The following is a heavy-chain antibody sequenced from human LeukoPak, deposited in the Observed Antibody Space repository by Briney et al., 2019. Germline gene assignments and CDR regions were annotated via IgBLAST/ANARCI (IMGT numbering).Heavy chain of an antibody. Sequence: SQTLSLTCTVSGASIRSGDYYWSWIRQPPGKGLEWIGYIYDSGSTYYNPPLKSRITISVDTSENRFSLKLSSVTATDTAVYYCARDCSGGSCYGAFDIWGQGTMVTVSS. V-gene: IGHV4-30-4*01. D-gene: IGHD2-15*01. CDR2: IYDSGST. CDR3: ARDCSGGSCYGAFDI. CDR1: GASIRSGDYY. J-gene: IGHJ3*02.